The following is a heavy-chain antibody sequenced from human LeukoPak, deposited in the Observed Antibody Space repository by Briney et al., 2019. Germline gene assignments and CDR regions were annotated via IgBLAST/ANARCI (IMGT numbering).Heavy chain of an antibody. CDR2: ISYDGSNK. D-gene: IGHD6-19*01. CDR1: GFTFSSYG. Sequence: PGRSLRLSCAASGFTFSSYGMDWVRQAPGKGLGWVAVISYDGSNKYYADSVKGRFTISRDNSMNTLYLQMNSLRAEDTAVYCCANGAVADYWGQGTLVTVSS. J-gene: IGHJ4*02. V-gene: IGHV3-30*18. CDR3: ANGAVADY.